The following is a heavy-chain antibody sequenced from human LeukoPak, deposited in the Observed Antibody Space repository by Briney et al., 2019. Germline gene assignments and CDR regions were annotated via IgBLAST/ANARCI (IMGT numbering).Heavy chain of an antibody. CDR1: GGSFSGYY. CDR3: TRAPYCSSTSCYEGGAY. J-gene: IGHJ4*02. CDR2: INHSGGT. V-gene: IGHV4-34*01. D-gene: IGHD2-2*01. Sequence: SETLSLTCAVYGGSFSGYYWSWIRQPPGKGLEWIGEINHSGGTNYNPSLKSRVTISADTSKNQFSLKLSSVTAADTAVYYCTRAPYCSSTSCYEGGAYWGQGTLVTVSS.